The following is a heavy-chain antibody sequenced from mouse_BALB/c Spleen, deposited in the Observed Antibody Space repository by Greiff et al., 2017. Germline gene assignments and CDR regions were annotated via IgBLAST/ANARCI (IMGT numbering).Heavy chain of an antibody. CDR1: GFNIKDYY. CDR2: IDPENGNT. Sequence: EVQLVESGAELVRPGALVKLSCKASGFNIKDYYMHWVKQRPEQGLEWIGWIDPENGNTIYDPKFQGKASITADTSSNTAYLQLSSLTSEDTAVYYCASTVEASGAMDYWGQGTSVTVSS. CDR3: ASTVEASGAMDY. D-gene: IGHD1-1*01. V-gene: IGHV14-1*02. J-gene: IGHJ4*01.